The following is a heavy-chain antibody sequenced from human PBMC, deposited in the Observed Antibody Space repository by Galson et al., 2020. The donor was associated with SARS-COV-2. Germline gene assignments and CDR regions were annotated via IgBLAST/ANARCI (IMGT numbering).Heavy chain of an antibody. Sequence: NSGGSLRLSCAASGFTFSSYSMNWVRQAPGKGLEWVSSISSSSSYIYYADSVKGRFTISRDNAKNSLYLQMNSLRAEDTAVYYCARDPAGEWFGELLKSSWYYGMDVWGQGNLVTVSS. V-gene: IGHV3-21*01. J-gene: IGHJ6*02. CDR2: ISSSSSYI. D-gene: IGHD3-10*01. CDR1: GFTFSSYS. CDR3: ARDPAGEWFGELLKSSWYYGMDV.